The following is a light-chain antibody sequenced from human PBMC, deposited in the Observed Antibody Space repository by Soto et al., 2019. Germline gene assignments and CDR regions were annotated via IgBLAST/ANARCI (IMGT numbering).Light chain of an antibody. J-gene: IGLJ1*01. Sequence: QSVLTQPRSVSGSPGQLVTISCTGTSSDVGGYNYVSWYQQHPGKAPKLMIYDVNKRPSGVPDRFSGSKSGNTASLTISGLQAEDEADYYCCSYAGSYPLVFGTGTKLTVL. CDR1: SSDVGGYNY. CDR3: CSYAGSYPLV. CDR2: DVN. V-gene: IGLV2-11*01.